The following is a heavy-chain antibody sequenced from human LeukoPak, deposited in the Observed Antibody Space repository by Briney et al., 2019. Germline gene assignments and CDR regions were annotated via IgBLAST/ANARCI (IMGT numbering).Heavy chain of an antibody. J-gene: IGHJ5*02. Sequence: GGSLRLSCAASGFTFSSYGMHWVRQDPGKGLEWVAVISYDGSNKYYADSVKGRFTISRDNSKNTLYLQMNSLRAEDTAVYYCAKDSFGWFDPWGQGTLVTVSS. CDR2: ISYDGSNK. CDR1: GFTFSSYG. D-gene: IGHD3-10*01. V-gene: IGHV3-30*18. CDR3: AKDSFGWFDP.